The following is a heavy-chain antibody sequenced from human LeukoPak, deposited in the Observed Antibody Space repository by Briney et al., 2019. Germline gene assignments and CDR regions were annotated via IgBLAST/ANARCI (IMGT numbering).Heavy chain of an antibody. CDR1: GFTFDDYG. D-gene: IGHD5-12*01. Sequence: GGSLRLSCAASGFTFDDYGMSWVRQAPGKGLEWVSGINWNGGSTGYADSVKGRYTISRDNAKNSLYLQMNSLRAEDTALYYCARGGPSSYVDPFDYWGQGTLVTVSS. CDR2: INWNGGST. V-gene: IGHV3-20*04. CDR3: ARGGPSSYVDPFDY. J-gene: IGHJ4*02.